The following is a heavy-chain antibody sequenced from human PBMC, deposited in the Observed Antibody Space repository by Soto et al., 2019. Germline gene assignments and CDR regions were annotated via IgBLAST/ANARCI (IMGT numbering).Heavy chain of an antibody. D-gene: IGHD3-22*01. CDR2: ISWNSGSI. Sequence: GGSLRLSCAASGFTFDDYAMHWVRQAPGKGLEWVSGISWNSGSIGYADSVKGRFTISRDNAKNSLYLQMQSLRAEDTDLYYCAKAMMYHYYDSSGYNYGRECPLGDWGQGTLVTVSS. V-gene: IGHV3-9*01. CDR3: AKAMMYHYYDSSGYNYGRECPLGD. CDR1: GFTFDDYA. J-gene: IGHJ4*02.